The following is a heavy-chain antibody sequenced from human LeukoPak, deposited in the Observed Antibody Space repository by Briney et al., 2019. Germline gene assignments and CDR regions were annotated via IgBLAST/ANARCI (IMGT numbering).Heavy chain of an antibody. CDR2: IYYSGST. J-gene: IGHJ4*02. CDR1: GGSISSGDYY. CDR3: ARDYPYLSGNSASLLDY. Sequence: SETLSLTCTVSGGSISSGDYYWSWIRQPPGKGLEWIRYIYYSGSTYYNPSLKSRVTISVDTSKNQFSLKLSSVTAADTAVYYCARDYPYLSGNSASLLDYWGQGTLVTVSS. D-gene: IGHD4-23*01. V-gene: IGHV4-30-4*01.